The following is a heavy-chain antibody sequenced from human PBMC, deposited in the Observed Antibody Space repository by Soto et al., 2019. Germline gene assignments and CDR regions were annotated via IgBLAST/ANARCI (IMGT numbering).Heavy chain of an antibody. CDR3: AGDVRTGSYRFDY. CDR1: GGSSQIYY. Sequence: GGSSQIYYWSWIRQSPGKGLEWIGYIYDTGSTIYNPSLKRRLTISLDTSKNQFSLKLTSVTAADTAIYYCAGDVRTGSYRFDYWGQGTLVTVSS. CDR2: IYDTGST. D-gene: IGHD3-16*02. J-gene: IGHJ4*02. V-gene: IGHV4-59*08.